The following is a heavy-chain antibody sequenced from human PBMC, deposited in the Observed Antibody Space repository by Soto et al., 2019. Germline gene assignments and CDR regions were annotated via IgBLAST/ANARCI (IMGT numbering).Heavy chain of an antibody. CDR3: AKDKAARDYYYYGMDV. Sequence: EVQLLESGGGLVQPGGSLRLSCAASGFTFSSCAMSWVRQAPGKGLEWVSAISGSGGSTYYADSVKGRFTISRDNSKNTLYLQMNSLRAEDTAVYYCAKDKAARDYYYYGMDVWGQGTTVTVSS. V-gene: IGHV3-23*01. J-gene: IGHJ6*02. CDR1: GFTFSSCA. CDR2: ISGSGGST. D-gene: IGHD6-6*01.